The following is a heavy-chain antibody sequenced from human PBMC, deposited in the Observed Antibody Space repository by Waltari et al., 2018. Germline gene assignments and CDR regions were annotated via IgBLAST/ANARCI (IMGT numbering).Heavy chain of an antibody. D-gene: IGHD3-3*01. V-gene: IGHV4-39*01. CDR1: GDSISTSTFY. J-gene: IGHJ4*02. CDR2: VYYNGYK. Sequence: QAQLQELGPGQVKPSETLSFRCAVSGDSISTSTFYWGWVRQPPGKGLEWGGSVYYNGYKFYNPSLKSRLTLSMDTSNNRFSLSLTSVTAADTAVYYCVRQRSADFWSGYFDLWGQGTLVTVSS. CDR3: VRQRSADFWSGYFDL.